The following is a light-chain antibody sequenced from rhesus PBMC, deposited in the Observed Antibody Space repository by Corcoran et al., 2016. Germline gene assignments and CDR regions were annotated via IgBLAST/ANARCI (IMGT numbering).Light chain of an antibody. J-gene: IGKJ3*01. CDR1: QDISKY. V-gene: IGKV1-25*01. CDR3: QQHKSYPCT. CDR2: DAS. Sequence: DIQMTQSPSSLSASVGDTVTISCQASQDISKYLAWFQLKPGKAPKALIYDASPLQSGVPSRFSGSGSGTEVTLTISSLQPADFATYYCQQHKSYPCTFGPGTKLDIK.